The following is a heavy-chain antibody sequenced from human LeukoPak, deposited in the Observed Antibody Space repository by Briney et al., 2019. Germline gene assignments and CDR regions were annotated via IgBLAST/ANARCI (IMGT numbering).Heavy chain of an antibody. V-gene: IGHV3-21*01. J-gene: IGHJ6*03. CDR3: ARVGQQLVYYYYYMDV. CDR2: ISSSSSYI. D-gene: IGHD6-6*01. CDR1: GFTFSSYS. Sequence: GGSLRHSCAASGFTFSSYSMNWVRQAPGKGLEWVSSISSSSSYIYYADSVKGRFTISRDNAKNSLYLQMNSLRAEDTAVYYCARVGQQLVYYYYYMDVWGKGTTVTVSS.